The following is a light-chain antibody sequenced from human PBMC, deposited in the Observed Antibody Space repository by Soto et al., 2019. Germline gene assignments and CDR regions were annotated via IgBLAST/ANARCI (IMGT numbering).Light chain of an antibody. Sequence: DIQMTQSPSSLSASVGDRVTITCRASQSISSYLNWYHQKPGKAPKLLIYAASSLQSGVPSRFSGSGSGTDFTLTISSLQPEDFATYYCQQSYSTPRALTFGGGTKVDIK. J-gene: IGKJ4*01. CDR2: AAS. CDR1: QSISSY. CDR3: QQSYSTPRALT. V-gene: IGKV1-39*01.